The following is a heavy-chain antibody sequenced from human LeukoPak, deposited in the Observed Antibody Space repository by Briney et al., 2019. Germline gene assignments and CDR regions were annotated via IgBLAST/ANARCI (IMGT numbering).Heavy chain of an antibody. Sequence: SETLSLTCTVSGGSISSSSYYWSWIRQPPGKGLEWIGNIYFSGNTNFNPSLKSRVTISVDTSKNQFSLKLSSVTAADTAVYFCATDWDSSGWFDYWGQGALVTVSS. CDR1: GGSISSSSYY. V-gene: IGHV4-61*01. CDR3: ATDWDSSGWFDY. CDR2: IYFSGNT. D-gene: IGHD6-19*01. J-gene: IGHJ4*02.